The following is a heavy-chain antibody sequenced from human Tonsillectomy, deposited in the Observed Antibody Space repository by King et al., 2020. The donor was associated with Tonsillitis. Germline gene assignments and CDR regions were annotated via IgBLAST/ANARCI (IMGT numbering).Heavy chain of an antibody. V-gene: IGHV3-33*05. CDR1: GFSFSSYA. CDR3: AGERLYSSGWGLDH. J-gene: IGHJ4*02. D-gene: IGHD6-19*01. CDR2: ISFDGSRK. Sequence: VQLVESGGGVVQPGRSLSLSCAASGFSFSSYAMHWVRQAPGKGLEWVAVISFDGSRKNYADSVKGRFTIFRDGSNNTLFLQMNSRRADDTAVYYCAGERLYSSGWGLDHWGQGTLLSVSS.